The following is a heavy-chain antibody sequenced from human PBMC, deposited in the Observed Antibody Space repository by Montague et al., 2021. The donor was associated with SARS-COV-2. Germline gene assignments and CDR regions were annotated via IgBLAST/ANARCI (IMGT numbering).Heavy chain of an antibody. D-gene: IGHD6-19*01. Sequence: SQRLSCAASGFTFTSFSIYWVRQAPGKGLEWVAVISSDGSNKYFPDSVRGRFTISRDRSLNTVFLQMNTLRPEDTAVYYCAGAGVQDNGWYLSYFDHWGQGTLVTVSS. CDR2: ISSDGSNK. V-gene: IGHV3-30*04. CDR3: AGAGVQDNGWYLSYFDH. CDR1: GFTFTSFS. J-gene: IGHJ4*03.